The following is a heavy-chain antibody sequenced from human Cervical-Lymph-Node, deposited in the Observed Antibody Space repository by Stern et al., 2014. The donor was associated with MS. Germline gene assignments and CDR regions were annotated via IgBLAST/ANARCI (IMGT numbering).Heavy chain of an antibody. D-gene: IGHD3-16*01. J-gene: IGHJ2*01. CDR3: ARGGGVTPFWSFDL. CDR2: ISAHNGNT. V-gene: IGHV1-18*01. Sequence: QMKLVQSGGAVKKPGASVTVSCRASNYTFTTYGISWVRQAPGQGLERVGWISAHNGNTHFAQKFQARVALTTDTSTNTAYMELRSLTSDDTAVYYCARGGGVTPFWSFDLWGRGTLVTVSS. CDR1: NYTFTTYG.